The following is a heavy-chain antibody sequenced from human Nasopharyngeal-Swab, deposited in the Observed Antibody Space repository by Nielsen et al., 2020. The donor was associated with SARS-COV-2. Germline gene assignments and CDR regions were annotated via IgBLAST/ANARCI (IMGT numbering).Heavy chain of an antibody. Sequence: ASVKVSCKTSGYTFSSYGIAWVRQAPGQGLEWLGWISPYNDYTHYAQKFQGSVTMTSDTSTSTAYLELRSPTSDDTAVYYCARELGVGLFDYWGQGTLVTVSS. CDR1: GYTFSSYG. V-gene: IGHV1-18*01. CDR3: ARELGVGLFDY. CDR2: ISPYNDYT. D-gene: IGHD3-16*01. J-gene: IGHJ4*02.